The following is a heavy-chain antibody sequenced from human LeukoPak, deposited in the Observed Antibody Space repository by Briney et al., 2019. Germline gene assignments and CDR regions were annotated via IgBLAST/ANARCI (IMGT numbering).Heavy chain of an antibody. V-gene: IGHV3-33*06. J-gene: IGHJ3*02. CDR1: GITFSSYG. CDR3: AKDGGGWPYDAFDI. CDR2: IWYDGSNK. D-gene: IGHD2-15*01. Sequence: PGGSLRLPCAASGITFSSYGMHWVRQAPGKGLEGVAVIWYDGSNKYYADSVKGRFTISRDNSKNTLYLPTNSLRAEDTAVYYCAKDGGGWPYDAFDIWGQGTMVTVSS.